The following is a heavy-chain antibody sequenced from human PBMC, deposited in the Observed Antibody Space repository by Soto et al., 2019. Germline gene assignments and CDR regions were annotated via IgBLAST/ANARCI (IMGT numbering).Heavy chain of an antibody. CDR1: GGSISSGNFY. J-gene: IGHJ4*02. V-gene: IGHV4-31*03. D-gene: IGHD2-21*02. Sequence: QVQLQESGPGLVKPSQTLSLTCTVSGGSISSGNFYWNWIRQHPGKGLEWIGYIFYSGSTYYNPSLKSRVTISIDTSNNQFSLKLNSVTAADTAVYYCAREKNCGGDCYQTNWGQGTLVTVSS. CDR2: IFYSGST. CDR3: AREKNCGGDCYQTN.